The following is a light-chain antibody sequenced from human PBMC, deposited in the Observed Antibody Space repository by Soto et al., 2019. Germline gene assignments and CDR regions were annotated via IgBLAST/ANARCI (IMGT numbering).Light chain of an antibody. CDR1: QSISSY. CDR2: GIS. J-gene: IGKJ1*01. V-gene: IGKV1-6*01. Sequence: IQMTPSPSSLSASVGGRVTISCRASQSISSYLNWYQQKPGKAPKVLIYGISSLQSGVPSRFSGSGSGTDFTLTISSLQPEDIATYYCLQDYNYPWTFGQGTKVDIK. CDR3: LQDYNYPWT.